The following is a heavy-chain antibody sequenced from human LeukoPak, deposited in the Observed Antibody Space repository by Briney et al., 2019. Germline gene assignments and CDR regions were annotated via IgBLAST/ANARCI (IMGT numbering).Heavy chain of an antibody. CDR3: ARALPYYYGSGSYFGLDY. CDR1: GFTFSSYD. CDR2: IGTAGDT. V-gene: IGHV3-13*01. D-gene: IGHD3-10*01. Sequence: GGSLRLSRAASGFTFSSYDMHWVRQATGKGLEWVSAIGTAGDTYYPGSVKGRFTISRENAKNSLYLQMNSLRAEDTAVYYCARALPYYYGSGSYFGLDYWGQGTLVTVSS. J-gene: IGHJ4*02.